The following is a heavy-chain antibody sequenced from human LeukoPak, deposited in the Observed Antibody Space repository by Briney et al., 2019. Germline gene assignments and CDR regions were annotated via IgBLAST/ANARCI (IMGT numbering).Heavy chain of an antibody. CDR2: IIPIFGTA. V-gene: IGHV1-69*13. CDR1: GGTFSSYA. Sequence: SVTVSCTASGGTFSSYAISWVRQAPGQGLEWLGGIIPIFGTANYAQKFQGRVTITADESTSTAYMELSSLRAEDTAVYYCARRRGDTRDPYYDSSGWGWAFDIWGQGTMVTVSS. CDR3: ARRRGDTRDPYYDSSGWGWAFDI. D-gene: IGHD3-22*01. J-gene: IGHJ3*02.